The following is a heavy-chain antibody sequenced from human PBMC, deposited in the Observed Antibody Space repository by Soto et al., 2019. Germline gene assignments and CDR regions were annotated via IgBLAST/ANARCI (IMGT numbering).Heavy chain of an antibody. V-gene: IGHV3-48*03. J-gene: IGHJ4*02. CDR1: GFTFSSYE. CDR3: VRQAFSYSYSHPYFFDY. D-gene: IGHD3-10*01. Sequence: PGGSLRLSCAASGFTFSSYEMNWVRQAPGRGLEWISFITSSGRTMSYGDSVKGRFTVSRDNADNSLYLQMNGLRAEDTAVYYCVRQAFSYSYSHPYFFDYWGQGTLVTVSS. CDR2: ITSSGRTM.